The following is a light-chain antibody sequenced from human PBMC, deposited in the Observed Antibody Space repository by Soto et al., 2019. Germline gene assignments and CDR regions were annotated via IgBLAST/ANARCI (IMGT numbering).Light chain of an antibody. CDR2: GAS. J-gene: IGKJ1*01. CDR3: QQFDSSVT. V-gene: IGKV3-20*01. Sequence: EIVLPQSPGSLSLSPGERATLSCRASQSVSSTFFAWYQQRPVQAPRLLMYGASSRATGIPERFSGSGSGTDFTLTISRLEPEDFAVYSCQQFDSSVTFGQGTKVEIK. CDR1: QSVSSTF.